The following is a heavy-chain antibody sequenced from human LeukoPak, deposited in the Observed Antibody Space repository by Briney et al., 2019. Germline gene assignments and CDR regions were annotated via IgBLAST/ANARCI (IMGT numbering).Heavy chain of an antibody. CDR2: IYYSGST. D-gene: IGHD1-7*01. J-gene: IGHJ6*02. CDR3: AGGTTYAMDV. V-gene: IGHV4-39*01. CDR1: GGSISSSVYY. Sequence: SETLSLTCTVSGGSISSSVYYWGWIRQPPGKGLDWIGSIYYSGSTYYNPSLESRVTISVDTSKNQFSLKLSSVTAADTAVYYCAGGTTYAMDVWGQGTTVTVSS.